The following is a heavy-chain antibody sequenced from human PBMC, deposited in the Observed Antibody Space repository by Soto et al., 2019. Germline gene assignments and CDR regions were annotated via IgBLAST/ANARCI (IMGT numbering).Heavy chain of an antibody. V-gene: IGHV4-59*08. J-gene: IGHJ3*02. CDR2: IYYSGST. D-gene: IGHD3-3*01. Sequence: PSETLSLTCTVSGGSFNNYYWSWIRQSPGKGLEWVGYIYYSGSTNYNPSLKSRVTISVDTSKNQFSLKLSSVTAADTAVYYCARHTPDYDFWSGPKKYDAFDIWGQGTMVTVSS. CDR1: GGSFNNYY. CDR3: ARHTPDYDFWSGPKKYDAFDI.